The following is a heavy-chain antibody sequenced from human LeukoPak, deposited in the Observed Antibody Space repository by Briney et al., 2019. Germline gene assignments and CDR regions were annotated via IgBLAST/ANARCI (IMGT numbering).Heavy chain of an antibody. Sequence: PGGSLRLSCAASGFTFKNVWMNWVRQAPGKGLEWVAVISYDGSNKYYADSVKGRFTISRDNSKNTLYLQMNSLRAEDTAVYYCARWTGTTGSGFKSNWFDPWGQGTLVTVSS. CDR1: GFTFKNVW. D-gene: IGHD1-7*01. CDR3: ARWTGTTGSGFKSNWFDP. V-gene: IGHV3-30-3*01. CDR2: ISYDGSNK. J-gene: IGHJ5*02.